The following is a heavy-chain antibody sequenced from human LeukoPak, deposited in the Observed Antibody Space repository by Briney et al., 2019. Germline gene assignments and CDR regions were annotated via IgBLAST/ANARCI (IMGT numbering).Heavy chain of an antibody. V-gene: IGHV1-46*01. Sequence: ASVKVSCKASGYTFTSYYMHWVRQAPGQGLECMGIINPSGGSTSYAQKFQGRVTMTRDTSTSTVYVELSSLRSEDTAVYYCARTVVAGYVQGPFDYWGQGTLVTVSS. CDR2: INPSGGST. CDR1: GYTFTSYY. J-gene: IGHJ4*02. D-gene: IGHD6-19*01. CDR3: ARTVVAGYVQGPFDY.